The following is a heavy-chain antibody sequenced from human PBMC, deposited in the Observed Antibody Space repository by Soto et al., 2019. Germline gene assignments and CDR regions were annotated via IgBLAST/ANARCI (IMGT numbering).Heavy chain of an antibody. V-gene: IGHV4-59*01. J-gene: IGHJ3*02. Sequence: SETLSITCTVSGGSISSYYWSWIRQPPGKGLEWIGYIYYSGSTNYNPSLKSRVTISVDTSKNQFSLKLSSVTAADTAVYYCARERYYDSSGYSDAFDIWGQGTMVTVSS. D-gene: IGHD3-22*01. CDR1: GGSISSYY. CDR2: IYYSGST. CDR3: ARERYYDSSGYSDAFDI.